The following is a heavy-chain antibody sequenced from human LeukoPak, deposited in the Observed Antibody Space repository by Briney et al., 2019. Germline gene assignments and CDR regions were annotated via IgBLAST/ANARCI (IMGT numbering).Heavy chain of an antibody. D-gene: IGHD6-19*01. V-gene: IGHV1-18*01. Sequence: ASVKVSCKASGYDFTSLGITWVRRAPGQGLEWMGWISPYNGNTRYAQKFQGRVAMTTDTSTTTAYMELRGLRFNDTAVYYCARAGPGSGWYFDYWGQGTLVTVSS. CDR1: GYDFTSLG. CDR3: ARAGPGSGWYFDY. J-gene: IGHJ4*02. CDR2: ISPYNGNT.